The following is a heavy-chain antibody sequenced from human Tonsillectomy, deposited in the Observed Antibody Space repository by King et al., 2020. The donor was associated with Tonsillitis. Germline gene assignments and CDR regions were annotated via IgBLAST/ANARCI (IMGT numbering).Heavy chain of an antibody. D-gene: IGHD1-7*01. CDR1: GFTFSSYA. J-gene: IGHJ6*03. Sequence: DVQLVESGGGLVQPGGSLRLSCAASGFTFSSYAMSWVRQAPGKGLEWVSAISGSGGSTYYADSVKGRFTISRDNSKNTLYLQMNSLRAEDTAVYYCAKAFNWNYDKRGPLYYYYYMDVWGKGTTVTVSS. CDR2: ISGSGGST. V-gene: IGHV3-23*04. CDR3: AKAFNWNYDKRGPLYYYYYMDV.